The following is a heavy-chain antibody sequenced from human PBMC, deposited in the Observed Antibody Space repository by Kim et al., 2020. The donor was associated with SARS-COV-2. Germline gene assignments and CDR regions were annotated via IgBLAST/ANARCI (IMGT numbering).Heavy chain of an antibody. Sequence: GGSLRLSCAASGFTFSSYAMHWVRQAQGKGLEWVAVISYDGSNKYYADSVKGRFTISRDNSKTTLYLQMNSLRGENTAVYYCARGIAAAGGGMADAFVIWCQETIVTFTS. CDR2: ISYDGSNK. V-gene: IGHV3-30-3*01. J-gene: IGHJ3*02. CDR1: GFTFSSYA. D-gene: IGHD6-13*01. CDR3: ARGIAAAGGGMADAFVI.